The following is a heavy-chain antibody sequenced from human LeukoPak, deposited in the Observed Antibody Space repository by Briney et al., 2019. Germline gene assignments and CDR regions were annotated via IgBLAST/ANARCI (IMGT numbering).Heavy chain of an antibody. CDR1: GGSVGSSSYF. J-gene: IGHJ4*02. D-gene: IGHD1-20*01. V-gene: IGHV4-39*07. CDR2: ADYSGGR. Sequence: SETLSLTCTVSGGSVGSSSYFWAWIRQPPGKGLEWVGSADYSGGRYYNPTLKSRVTMSVDTSKNQLSLTLASVTAADTAVYFCARVCFINWNPSYFDSWGQGTLVTVSS. CDR3: ARVCFINWNPSYFDS.